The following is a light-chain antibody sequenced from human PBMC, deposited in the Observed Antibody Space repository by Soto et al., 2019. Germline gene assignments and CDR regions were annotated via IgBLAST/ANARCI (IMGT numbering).Light chain of an antibody. CDR1: QTVSSDY. Sequence: DIVLTQSPGTLSLSPGERATLSCRASQTVSSDYLAWYQQKPGQAPRLLIYGASSRATGIPDRFSGSGSGTDFTLTISSLEPEDFAVYYCQQYGSSPALTFGGGTKVEIK. V-gene: IGKV3-20*01. J-gene: IGKJ4*01. CDR3: QQYGSSPALT. CDR2: GAS.